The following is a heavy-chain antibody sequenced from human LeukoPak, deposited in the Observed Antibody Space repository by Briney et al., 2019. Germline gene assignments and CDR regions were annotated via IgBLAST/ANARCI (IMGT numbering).Heavy chain of an antibody. V-gene: IGHV4-59*08. J-gene: IGHJ3*02. D-gene: IGHD1-26*01. CDR1: GGSISSYY. CDR2: IYYSGST. CDR3: ALLGAYDAFDI. Sequence: SETLSLTCTVSGGSISSYYWSWIRQPPGKGLEWIGYIYYSGSTNYNPSLKSRVTISVDTSKNQFSLKLSYVTAADTAVYYCALLGAYDAFDIWGQGTMVTVSS.